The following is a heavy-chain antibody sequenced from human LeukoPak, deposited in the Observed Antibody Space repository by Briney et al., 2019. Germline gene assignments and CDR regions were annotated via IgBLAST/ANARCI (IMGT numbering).Heavy chain of an antibody. Sequence: GGALRLSCAASIFTLINYWMSGGRQAPGKGLEWVANIKQDGSETYYVDSVKGRFTISRDNAKNSLSLQMNSLRAEDTAVYYCARQRGSGCLDYWGQGPLVTVSS. CDR3: ARQRGSGCLDY. V-gene: IGHV3-7*01. J-gene: IGHJ4*02. CDR1: IFTLINYW. D-gene: IGHD6-19*01. CDR2: IKQDGSET.